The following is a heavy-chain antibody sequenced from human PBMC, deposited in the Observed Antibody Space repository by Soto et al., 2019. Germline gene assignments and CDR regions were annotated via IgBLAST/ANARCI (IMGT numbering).Heavy chain of an antibody. D-gene: IGHD1-7*01. Sequence: GASVKVSCKASGGTFSSYAISWVRQAPGQGLEWMGGIIPVLGTPNYAQKFQGRVTITADESTSTAYMELSSLTSENTAVYYCAAWTGTTSSIDHWGQGTLVTVSS. CDR2: IIPVLGTP. V-gene: IGHV1-69*13. J-gene: IGHJ4*02. CDR3: AAWTGTTSSIDH. CDR1: GGTFSSYA.